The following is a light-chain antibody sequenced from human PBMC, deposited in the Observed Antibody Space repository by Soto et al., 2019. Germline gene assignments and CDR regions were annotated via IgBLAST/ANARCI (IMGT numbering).Light chain of an antibody. CDR1: QAINNN. V-gene: IGKV3-15*01. Sequence: VLTQAPDTLYVSQVERSILSFRASQAINNNVAWYQLKDGQVPRLLIYGASTRAADVPARFSGGGSGTEFTLTISSLQSEDFAEYHCQQYNNWPQTFGQGTKVDIK. CDR2: GAS. CDR3: QQYNNWPQT. J-gene: IGKJ1*01.